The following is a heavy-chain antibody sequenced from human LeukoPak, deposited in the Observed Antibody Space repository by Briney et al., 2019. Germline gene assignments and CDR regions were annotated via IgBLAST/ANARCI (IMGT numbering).Heavy chain of an antibody. D-gene: IGHD1-1*01. Sequence: GVLRLSCAASGFTFSSYSMNWVRQAPGKGLEWVSSISSSSSNIYYADSVKGRFTISRDNAKNSLYLQMNSLRVEDTAVCYCARCTTGRTFGSLREIKRSREIDYWGQGTLVTVSS. J-gene: IGHJ4*02. V-gene: IGHV3-21*01. CDR2: ISSSSSNI. CDR3: ARCTTGRTFGSLREIKRSREIDY. CDR1: GFTFSSYS.